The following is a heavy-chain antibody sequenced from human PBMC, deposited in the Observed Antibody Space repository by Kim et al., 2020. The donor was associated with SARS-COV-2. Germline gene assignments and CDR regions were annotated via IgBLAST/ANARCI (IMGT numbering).Heavy chain of an antibody. Sequence: GGSLRLSCAASGFTFSSYSMNWVRQAPGKGLEWVSSISSSSSYIYYADSVKGRFTISRDNAKNSLYLQMNSLRAEDTAVYYCARADDYYDSVGYFDYWGQGTLVTVSS. CDR3: ARADDYYDSVGYFDY. V-gene: IGHV3-21*01. CDR2: ISSSSSYI. J-gene: IGHJ4*02. CDR1: GFTFSSYS. D-gene: IGHD3-22*01.